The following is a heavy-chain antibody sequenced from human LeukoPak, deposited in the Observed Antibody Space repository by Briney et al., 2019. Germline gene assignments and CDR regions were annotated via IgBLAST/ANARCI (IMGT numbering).Heavy chain of an antibody. CDR2: IYYSGST. CDR1: GGSISSYY. D-gene: IGHD1-26*01. V-gene: IGHV4-59*08. Sequence: SETLSLTCTVSGGSISSYYWGWIREPPGKGLEWIGYIYYSGSTSYNPSLKSRVTISVDTSKNQFSLKLSSVTAADTAVYYCARRSGTYHAFDIWGQGTMVTVSS. CDR3: ARRSGTYHAFDI. J-gene: IGHJ3*02.